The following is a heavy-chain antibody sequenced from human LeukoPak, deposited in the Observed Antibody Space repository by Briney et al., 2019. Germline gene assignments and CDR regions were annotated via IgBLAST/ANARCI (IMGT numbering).Heavy chain of an antibody. D-gene: IGHD3-10*01. J-gene: IGHJ3*02. CDR2: INHSGST. CDR3: ARNPWFGEFKDAFDI. Sequence: SETLSLTCTVYGGSFSGYYWSWIRQPPGKGLEWIGEINHSGSTNYNPSLKSRVTISVDTSKNQFSLKLSSVTAADTAVYYCARNPWFGEFKDAFDIWGQGTMVTVSS. V-gene: IGHV4-34*01. CDR1: GGSFSGYY.